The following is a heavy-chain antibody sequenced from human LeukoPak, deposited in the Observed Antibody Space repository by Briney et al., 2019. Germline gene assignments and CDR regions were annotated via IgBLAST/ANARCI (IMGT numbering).Heavy chain of an antibody. CDR3: AREPPYYGSGSSNP. V-gene: IGHV4-34*01. CDR1: GGSFSGYY. J-gene: IGHJ5*02. Sequence: SGTLSLTCAVYGGSFSGYYWSWIRQPPGKGLEWIGEINHSGSTNYNPSLKSRVTISVDTSKNQFSLKLSSVTAADTAVYYCAREPPYYGSGSSNPWGQGTLVTVSS. D-gene: IGHD3-10*01. CDR2: INHSGST.